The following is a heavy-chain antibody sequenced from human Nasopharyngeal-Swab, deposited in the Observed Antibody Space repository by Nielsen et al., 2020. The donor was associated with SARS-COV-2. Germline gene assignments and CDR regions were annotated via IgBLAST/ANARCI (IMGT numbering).Heavy chain of an antibody. CDR1: GVTVSNNY. V-gene: IGHV3-66*01. D-gene: IGHD1-26*01. CDR2: IYNGGSA. Sequence: GGSLRLSFEASGVTVSNNYMSGARKAPGKGLEWFSVIYNGGSAYNEDSVKGRFTVSRDNSKNTVYLQMNSLRAEDTAVYFCARGRELWGVTFFDSWGQGALVTVSS. J-gene: IGHJ4*02. CDR3: ARGRELWGVTFFDS.